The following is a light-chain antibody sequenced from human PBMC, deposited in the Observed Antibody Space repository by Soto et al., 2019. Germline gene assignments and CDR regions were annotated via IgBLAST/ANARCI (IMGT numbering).Light chain of an antibody. J-gene: IGKJ1*01. CDR1: QSTSTW. V-gene: IGKV1-5*03. CDR3: QQYGRYRT. Sequence: DIQMTQSPSTLSASVGDRVTITCRASQSTSTWLAWYQHKPGKAPNLLIYKASSLESGVPSMFSGSGSGTEFTLTISSLQPEDVATYYCQQYGRYRTFGQGTKVEIK. CDR2: KAS.